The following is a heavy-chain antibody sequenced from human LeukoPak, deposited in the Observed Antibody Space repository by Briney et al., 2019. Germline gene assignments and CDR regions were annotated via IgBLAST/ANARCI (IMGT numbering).Heavy chain of an antibody. CDR2: IYYSGST. CDR1: GGSISSSSYY. CDR3: ARGTVTINWFDP. V-gene: IGHV4-39*01. J-gene: IGHJ5*02. D-gene: IGHD4-11*01. Sequence: PSETLSLTCTVSGGSISSSSYYWGWLRQPPGKGLEWIGSIYYSGSTYYNPSLKSRVTISVDTSKNQFSLKLSSVTAADTAVYYCARGTVTINWFDPWGQGTLVTVSS.